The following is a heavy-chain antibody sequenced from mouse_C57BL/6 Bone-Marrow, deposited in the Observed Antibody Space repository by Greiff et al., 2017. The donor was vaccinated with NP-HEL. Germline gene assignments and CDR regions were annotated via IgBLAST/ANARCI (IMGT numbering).Heavy chain of an antibody. Sequence: EVKLVESGPGLVKPSQSLSLTCSVTGYSITSGYYWNWIRQFPGNKLEWMGYISYDGSNKYNPSLKNRISITRDTSKNQFFLKLNSVTTEDTATYYCARDLALRAYWGQGTLVTVSA. V-gene: IGHV3-6*01. J-gene: IGHJ3*01. CDR3: ARDLALRAY. D-gene: IGHD1-1*01. CDR1: GYSITSGYY. CDR2: ISYDGSN.